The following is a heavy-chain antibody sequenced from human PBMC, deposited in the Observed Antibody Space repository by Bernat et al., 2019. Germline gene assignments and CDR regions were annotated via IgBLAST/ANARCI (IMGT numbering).Heavy chain of an antibody. D-gene: IGHD3-10*01. Sequence: QVQLVQSGAEVKKPGASVKVSCKASGYTFTGYYMHWVRQAPGQGLEWMGWINPNSGGTNYAQKFQGWVTMTRDTSISTAYMELSRLRSDDTAVYYCTRDSLLWFGESDGAFDTWGQGTMVTVSS. CDR1: GYTFTGYY. CDR2: INPNSGGT. J-gene: IGHJ3*02. V-gene: IGHV1-2*04. CDR3: TRDSLLWFGESDGAFDT.